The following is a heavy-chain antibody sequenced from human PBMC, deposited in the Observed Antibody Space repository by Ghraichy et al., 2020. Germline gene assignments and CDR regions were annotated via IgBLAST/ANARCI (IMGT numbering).Heavy chain of an antibody. J-gene: IGHJ6*02. Sequence: TLSLTCILSGGSISSYYWSWIRQPPGKGLEWIGYIYHSGTANYNPSPSLKSRVTISVDTSKNQFSLNLSSVTAADTAVYYCARHIDHGGNSLYYGMDVWGQGTTVTVSS. CDR2: IYHSGTA. V-gene: IGHV4-59*08. D-gene: IGHD4-23*01. CDR3: ARHIDHGGNSLYYGMDV. CDR1: GGSISSYY.